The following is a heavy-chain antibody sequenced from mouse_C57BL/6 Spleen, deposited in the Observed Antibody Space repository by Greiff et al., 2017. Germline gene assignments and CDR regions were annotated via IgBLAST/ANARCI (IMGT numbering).Heavy chain of an antibody. Sequence: LQQSGAELVRPGSSVKLSCKDSSFAFMASAMHWVKQRPGHGLEWIGSFTMYSDATEYSENFKGKATLTANTSSSTAYMELSSLTYEDSAVYYCARGTQGYAMDYWGQGTSVTVSS. CDR2: FTMYSDAT. CDR3: ARGTQGYAMDY. D-gene: IGHD3-2*02. V-gene: IGHV1-49*01. J-gene: IGHJ4*01. CDR1: SFAFMASA.